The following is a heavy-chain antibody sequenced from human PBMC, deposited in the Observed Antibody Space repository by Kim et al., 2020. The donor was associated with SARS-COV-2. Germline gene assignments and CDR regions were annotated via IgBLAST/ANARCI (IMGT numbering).Heavy chain of an antibody. J-gene: IGHJ4*02. D-gene: IGHD3-10*01. CDR2: IYYIGST. CDR3: ARSMVRGVISAPDY. CDR1: GGSISSGGYY. Sequence: SETLSLTCTVSGGSISSGGYYWSWIRQHPGKGLEWIGYIYYIGSTYYNPSLKSRVTISVDTSKNQFSLKLSSVTAADTAVYYCARSMVRGVISAPDYWGRGPLVTVSA. V-gene: IGHV4-31*03.